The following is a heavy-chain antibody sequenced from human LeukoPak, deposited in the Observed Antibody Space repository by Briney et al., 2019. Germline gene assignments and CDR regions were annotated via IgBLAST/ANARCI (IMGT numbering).Heavy chain of an antibody. CDR1: GGSISSSIYY. J-gene: IGHJ4*02. CDR3: ARVVYDSSGLPYYFDY. D-gene: IGHD3-22*01. CDR2: IYYSGST. Sequence: PSETLSLTCTLSGGSISSSIYYWGWIRQPPGKGLEWIGSIYYSGSTYDNPSLKSRVTISVDTSKNQFSLKLSSVTAADTAVYYCARVVYDSSGLPYYFDYWGQGTLVTVSS. V-gene: IGHV4-39*07.